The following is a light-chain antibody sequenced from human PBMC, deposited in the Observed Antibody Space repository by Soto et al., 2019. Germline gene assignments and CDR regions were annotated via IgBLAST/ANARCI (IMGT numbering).Light chain of an antibody. CDR1: SNDVGGYNY. CDR3: SSYGGANTVV. J-gene: IGLJ2*01. CDR2: EVS. V-gene: IGLV2-8*01. Sequence: QSALTQPPSASGSPGQSVTISCTGTSNDVGGYNYVSWYQQHPGKAPKLMIHEVSQRPSGVPDRFSGSKSGNTASLTVSGLLTEDEADYYCSSYGGANTVVFGGGTKLTVL.